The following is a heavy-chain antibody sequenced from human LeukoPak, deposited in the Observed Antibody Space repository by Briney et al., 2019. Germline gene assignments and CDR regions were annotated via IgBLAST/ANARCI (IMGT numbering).Heavy chain of an antibody. CDR3: ARGRIGGYCSSTSCYTGYYFDY. D-gene: IGHD2-2*02. CDR2: ISSSSSYI. J-gene: IGHJ4*02. CDR1: GFTFSSYS. Sequence: GGSLRLSCAASGFTFSSYSMNWVRQAPGRGLEWVSSISSSSSYIYYADSVKGRFTISRDNAKNSLYLQMNSLRAEDTAVYYCARGRIGGYCSSTSCYTGYYFDYWGQGTLVTVSS. V-gene: IGHV3-21*01.